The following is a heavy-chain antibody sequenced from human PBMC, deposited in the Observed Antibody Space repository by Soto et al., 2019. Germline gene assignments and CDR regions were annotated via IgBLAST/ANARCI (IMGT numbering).Heavy chain of an antibody. CDR1: GGSISSYY. CDR2: IYYSGST. Sequence: SETLSLTCTVSGGSISSYYWSWIRQPPGKGLEWIGYIYYSGSTNCNPSLKSRVTISVDTSKNQFSLKLSSVTAADTAVYYCARDALYGDYAYYYYMDVWGKGTTVTVSS. D-gene: IGHD4-17*01. J-gene: IGHJ6*03. V-gene: IGHV4-59*01. CDR3: ARDALYGDYAYYYYMDV.